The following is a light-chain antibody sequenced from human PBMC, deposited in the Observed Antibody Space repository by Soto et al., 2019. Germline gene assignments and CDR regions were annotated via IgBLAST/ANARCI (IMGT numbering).Light chain of an antibody. CDR2: DAS. CDR1: QSVSTY. CDR3: QQRINWPLT. V-gene: IGKV3-11*01. J-gene: IGKJ4*01. Sequence: ETVLTQSPAILSLSPGERATISCRASQSVSTYLAWYQQKPGQAPRLLIYDASNRATGIPARFIGSGSGTDFTLTIGGLEPEDSAVYYCQQRINWPLTFGGGTKVEI.